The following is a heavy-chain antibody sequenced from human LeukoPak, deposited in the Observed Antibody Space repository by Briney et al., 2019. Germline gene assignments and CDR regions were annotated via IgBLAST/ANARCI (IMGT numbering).Heavy chain of an antibody. V-gene: IGHV4-59*01. CDR1: GGSISSYY. D-gene: IGHD6-19*01. J-gene: IGHJ4*02. Sequence: SETLTLTCTVSGGSISSYYWSWIRQPPGKGLEWIGYIYYSGSTNYNPSLKSRVTISVDTSNNQFSLKLSSVTAADTAVYYCARDEYSSGWYGNWGQGTLVTVSS. CDR2: IYYSGST. CDR3: ARDEYSSGWYGN.